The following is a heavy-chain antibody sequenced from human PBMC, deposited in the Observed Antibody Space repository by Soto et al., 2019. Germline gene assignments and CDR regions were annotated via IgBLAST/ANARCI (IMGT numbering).Heavy chain of an antibody. CDR3: AGYGSGSYYNSHSGAFDI. V-gene: IGHV1-46*01. D-gene: IGHD3-10*01. J-gene: IGHJ3*02. Sequence: GASVKVSCKASGYTFTSYYMHWVRQAPGQGLEWMGIINPSGGSTSYAQKFQGRVTMTRDTSTSTVHMELSSLRSEDTAVYYCAGYGSGSYYNSHSGAFDIWGQGTMVTVSS. CDR2: INPSGGST. CDR1: GYTFTSYY.